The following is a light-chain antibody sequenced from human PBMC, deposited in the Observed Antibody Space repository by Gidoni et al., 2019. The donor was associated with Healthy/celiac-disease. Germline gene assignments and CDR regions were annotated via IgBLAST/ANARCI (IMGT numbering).Light chain of an antibody. V-gene: IGKV1-5*03. CDR3: QQYNSYSQT. CDR1: QSISSW. J-gene: IGKJ1*01. CDR2: KAS. Sequence: DIQITQSPSTLSASVGDRVTITCRASQSISSWLAWDQQKPGKAPKLLIYKASSLESGVPSRFSGSGSGTEFTLTISSLQPDDFATYYCQQYNSYSQTFGQGTKVEIK.